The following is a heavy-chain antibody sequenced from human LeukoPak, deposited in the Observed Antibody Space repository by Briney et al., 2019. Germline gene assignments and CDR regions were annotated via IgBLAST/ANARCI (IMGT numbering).Heavy chain of an antibody. D-gene: IGHD5-12*01. CDR3: ARDPGSGYEEHFDY. Sequence: GGSLRLSCAASGFTFSSYGMSWVRQAPGKGLEWVSAISGSGGSTYYADSVKGRFTISRDNSKNTLYLQMNSLRAEDTAVYYCARDPGSGYEEHFDYWGQGTLVTVSS. J-gene: IGHJ4*02. CDR2: ISGSGGST. V-gene: IGHV3-23*01. CDR1: GFTFSSYG.